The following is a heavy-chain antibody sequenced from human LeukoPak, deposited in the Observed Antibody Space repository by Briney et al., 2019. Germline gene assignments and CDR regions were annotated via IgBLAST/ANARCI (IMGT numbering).Heavy chain of an antibody. CDR2: ISGSGGST. CDR1: GFTFSSYA. CDR3: AKLHLYYYGSGGSPNYYGMDV. J-gene: IGHJ6*02. V-gene: IGHV3-23*01. Sequence: PGGSLRLSCAASGFTFSSYAMSWVRQAPGKGLEWVSAISGSGGSTYYADSVKGRFTISRDNSKNTLYLQMNSLRAEDTAVYYCAKLHLYYYGSGGSPNYYGMDVWGQGTTVTVSS. D-gene: IGHD3-10*01.